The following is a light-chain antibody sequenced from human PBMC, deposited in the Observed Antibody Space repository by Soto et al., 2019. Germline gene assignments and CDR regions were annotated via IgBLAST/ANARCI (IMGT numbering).Light chain of an antibody. CDR2: GAS. CDR1: QSVSSN. J-gene: IGKJ1*01. V-gene: IGKV3-15*01. CDR3: QQYNNWGT. Sequence: EIVLTQSPATLSLYPGERASLSCRASQSVSSNLAWYQQKPGQAPRLLIYGASTRATGIPARFSGSGSGTEFTLTISSLQSEDFAVYYCQQYNNWGTFGQGTKVDIK.